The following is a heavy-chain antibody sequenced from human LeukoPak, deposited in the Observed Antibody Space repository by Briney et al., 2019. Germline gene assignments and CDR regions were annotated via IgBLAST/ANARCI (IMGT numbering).Heavy chain of an antibody. V-gene: IGHV4-34*01. Sequence: SETLALTCAVYGGSLSYYYWSWIRQSPEKGLEWIGEINRSGSTNYNPSLKSRVSISVDTSKNQFSLKLSSVTAADTAVYYCARGGFYCGDDCYVDYWGQGTLVTVSS. CDR2: INRSGST. CDR1: GGSLSYYY. CDR3: ARGGFYCGDDCYVDY. D-gene: IGHD2-21*02. J-gene: IGHJ4*02.